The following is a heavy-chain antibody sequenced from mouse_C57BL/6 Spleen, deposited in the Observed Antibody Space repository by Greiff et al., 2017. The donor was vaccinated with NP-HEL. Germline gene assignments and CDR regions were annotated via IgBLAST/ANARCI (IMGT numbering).Heavy chain of an antibody. D-gene: IGHD1-1*01. V-gene: IGHV1-74*01. CDR1: GFNIKDYY. CDR2: IHPSDSDT. Sequence: VQLQQSGAELVKPGASVKLSCTASGFNIKDYYMHWVKQRPGQGLEWIGRIHPSDSDTNYNQKFKGKATLTVDKSSSTAYMQLSSLTSEDSAVYYCAIGHYGSRPFDYWGQGTTLTVSS. CDR3: AIGHYGSRPFDY. J-gene: IGHJ2*01.